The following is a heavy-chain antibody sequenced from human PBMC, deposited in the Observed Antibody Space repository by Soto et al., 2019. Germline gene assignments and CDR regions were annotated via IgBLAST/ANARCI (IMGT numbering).Heavy chain of an antibody. J-gene: IGHJ4*02. V-gene: IGHV3-9*01. D-gene: IGHD3-10*01. CDR2: ISWNSGDI. Sequence: PGGSLRLSCAASGFTFDNYAMHWVRQAPGKGLEWVSSISWNSGDIGYADSVKGRFTISRDNAKNSLYLQMNSLTADDTALYYCAKNPFPQVIPIGLDYWGQGTLVTVSS. CDR3: AKNPFPQVIPIGLDY. CDR1: GFTFDNYA.